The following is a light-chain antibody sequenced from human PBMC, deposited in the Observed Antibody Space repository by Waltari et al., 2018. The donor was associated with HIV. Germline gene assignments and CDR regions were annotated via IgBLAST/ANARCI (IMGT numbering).Light chain of an antibody. V-gene: IGKV3-11*01. CDR2: DAS. Sequence: IVLTQSAPTLSLSPGERATLSCRASQSVSSYLAWYQQKPGQAPRLLIYDASNRATGIPARFSGSGSGTDFTLTISSLEPEDFAVYYCQQRSNSWGFGQGTKVEIK. J-gene: IGKJ1*01. CDR3: QQRSNSWG. CDR1: QSVSSY.